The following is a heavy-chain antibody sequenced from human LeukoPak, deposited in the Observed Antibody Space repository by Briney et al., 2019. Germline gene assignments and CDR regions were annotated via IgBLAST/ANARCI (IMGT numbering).Heavy chain of an antibody. V-gene: IGHV3-23*01. CDR3: AKTGQQWLGYFDY. CDR2: ISGSGGST. J-gene: IGHJ4*02. Sequence: EGSLRLSCAASGFTFSSYAMSWVRQAPGKGLEWVSAISGSGGSTYYADSVKGRFTISRDNSKNTLYLQMNSLRAEDTAVYYCAKTGQQWLGYFDYWGQGTLVTVSS. CDR1: GFTFSSYA. D-gene: IGHD6-19*01.